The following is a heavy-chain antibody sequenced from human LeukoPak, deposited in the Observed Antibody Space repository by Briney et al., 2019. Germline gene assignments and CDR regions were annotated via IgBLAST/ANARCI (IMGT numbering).Heavy chain of an antibody. V-gene: IGHV3-11*01. CDR2: ISSSGSTI. Sequence: GGSLRLSCAASGFTFSDYYMSWIRQAPGKGLEWVSYISSSGSTIYYADSVKGLFTISRDNAKNSLYLQMNSLRAEDTAVYYCARDPTTVTTYQSDLDPWGQGTLVTVSS. D-gene: IGHD4-17*01. CDR1: GFTFSDYY. J-gene: IGHJ5*02. CDR3: ARDPTTVTTYQSDLDP.